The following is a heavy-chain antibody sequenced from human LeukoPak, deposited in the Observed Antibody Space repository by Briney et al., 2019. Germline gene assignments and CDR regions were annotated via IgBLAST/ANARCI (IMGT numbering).Heavy chain of an antibody. CDR1: GFTFSSYE. CDR2: ISSSGSTL. J-gene: IGHJ4*02. Sequence: PGGSLRLSCAASGFTFSSYEMNWVRQAPGKGLEWVSYISSSGSTLYYADSVKGRFTISRDNAKNSLYLQMNSLRAEDTAVYYCAREGYEMYSNPTANFNYWGQGTLVTVSS. CDR3: AREGYEMYSNPTANFNY. D-gene: IGHD5-12*01. V-gene: IGHV3-48*03.